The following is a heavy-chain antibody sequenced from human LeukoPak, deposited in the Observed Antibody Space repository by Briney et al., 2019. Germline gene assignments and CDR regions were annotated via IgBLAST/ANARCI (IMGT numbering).Heavy chain of an antibody. D-gene: IGHD1-14*01. Sequence: ASVKVSCKASGYTFTSYGISWVRQAPGQGLEWMGWINPNSGGTNYAQKFQGWVTMTRDTSISTAYMELSRLRSDDTAVYYCARGGKRGPDSTMADYWGQGTLVTASS. CDR1: GYTFTSYG. J-gene: IGHJ4*02. V-gene: IGHV1-2*04. CDR2: INPNSGGT. CDR3: ARGGKRGPDSTMADY.